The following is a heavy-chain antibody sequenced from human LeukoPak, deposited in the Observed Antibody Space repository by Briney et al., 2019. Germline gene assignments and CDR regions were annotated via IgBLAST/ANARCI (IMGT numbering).Heavy chain of an antibody. CDR3: AAQGRDIVLMVYAPYYYYYMDV. CDR2: IIPIFGTA. CDR1: GGTFSSYA. Sequence: GASVKVSCKASGGTFSSYAISWVRQAPGQGLEWMGGIIPIFGTANYAQKFQGRVTITADKSTSTAYMELSSLRSEDTAVYYCAAQGRDIVLMVYAPYYYYYMDVWGKGTTVTVSS. V-gene: IGHV1-69*06. D-gene: IGHD2-8*01. J-gene: IGHJ6*03.